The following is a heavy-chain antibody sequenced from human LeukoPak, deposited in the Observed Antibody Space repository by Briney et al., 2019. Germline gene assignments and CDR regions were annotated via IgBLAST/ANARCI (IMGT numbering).Heavy chain of an antibody. J-gene: IGHJ4*02. Sequence: PSETLSLTRTVSGGSISSSSYYWGWIRQPPGKGLEWIGSIYYSGSTYYNPSLKSRVTISVDTSKNQFSLKLSSVTAADTAVYYCAGHYDSSGYPPYWGQGTLVTVSS. CDR3: AGHYDSSGYPPY. CDR1: GGSISSSSYY. D-gene: IGHD3-22*01. V-gene: IGHV4-39*01. CDR2: IYYSGST.